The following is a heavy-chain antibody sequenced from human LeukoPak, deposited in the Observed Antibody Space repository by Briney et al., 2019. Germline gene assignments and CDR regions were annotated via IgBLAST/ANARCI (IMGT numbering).Heavy chain of an antibody. CDR3: ASSTRYSGTAGAFDI. CDR1: GGSISSYY. V-gene: IGHV4-4*07. D-gene: IGHD1-26*01. J-gene: IGHJ3*02. Sequence: SETLSLTCTVSGGSISSYYWSWIRQPAGKGLEWIGRIYTSGSTNYNPSLKSRVTMSVDTSKNQFSLKLSSVTAADTAVYYCASSTRYSGTAGAFDIWGQGTMVTVSS. CDR2: IYTSGST.